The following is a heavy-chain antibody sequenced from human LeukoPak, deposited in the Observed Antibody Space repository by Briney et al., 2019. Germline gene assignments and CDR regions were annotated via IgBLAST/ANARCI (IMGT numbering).Heavy chain of an antibody. J-gene: IGHJ4*02. D-gene: IGHD1-26*01. CDR3: ARLGGPPSGSWDLDY. Sequence: ASVKVSCKASGYTFTGYFIHWVRQAPGQGLEWMGWINPNSGGTDYAQKFQGRVTTTRDTSITTANMELSRLRSDDTAVYYCARLGGPPSGSWDLDYWGQGTVVIVSS. CDR2: INPNSGGT. V-gene: IGHV1-2*02. CDR1: GYTFTGYF.